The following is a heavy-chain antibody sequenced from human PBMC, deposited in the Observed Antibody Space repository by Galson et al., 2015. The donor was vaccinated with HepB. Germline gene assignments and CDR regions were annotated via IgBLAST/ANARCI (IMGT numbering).Heavy chain of an antibody. CDR3: AKESSGFHGASYVYCGIDV. D-gene: IGHD6-19*01. CDR1: GFTFSTYA. CDR2: ISGSGAGT. J-gene: IGHJ6*02. Sequence: SLRLSCAASGFTFSTYAGFWVRQAPGKGLDWVSGISGSGAGTYYADSVKGRFTISRDNSKNMIYLQMNSLRVEDTAVYYCAKESSGFHGASYVYCGIDVWGRGTTVSVSS. V-gene: IGHV3-23*01.